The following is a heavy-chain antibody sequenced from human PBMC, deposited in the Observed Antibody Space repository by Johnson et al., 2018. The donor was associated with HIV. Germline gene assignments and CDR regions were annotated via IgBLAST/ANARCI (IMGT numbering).Heavy chain of an antibody. CDR1: GFTVSSNY. Sequence: EVQLVESGGGVVQPGRSLRLSCAASGFTVSSNYMSWVRQAPGKGLEWVSVIYSGGSTYYADSVKGRFTISRDNSKNTLYLQMNSLRAEDTAVYYCAKGGVTTLDAFDIWGQGTMVTVSS. J-gene: IGHJ3*02. V-gene: IGHV3-66*01. D-gene: IGHD4-17*01. CDR3: AKGGVTTLDAFDI. CDR2: IYSGGST.